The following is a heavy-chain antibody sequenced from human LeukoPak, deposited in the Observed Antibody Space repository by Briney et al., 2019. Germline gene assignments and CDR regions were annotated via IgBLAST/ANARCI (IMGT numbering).Heavy chain of an antibody. CDR1: GGSISLYY. Sequence: SETLSLTCTVSGGSISLYYWSWIRQPAGKGLEWIGRIYSSGSTNYNPSLKSRVTMSVDTSKNQFSLKLTSVTAADTAVYYCARDPWGLSFEYWGQGTLVTVSS. J-gene: IGHJ4*02. D-gene: IGHD7-27*01. CDR2: IYSSGST. CDR3: ARDPWGLSFEY. V-gene: IGHV4-4*07.